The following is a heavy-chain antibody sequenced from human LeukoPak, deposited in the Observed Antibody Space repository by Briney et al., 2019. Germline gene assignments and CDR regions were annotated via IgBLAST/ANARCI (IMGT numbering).Heavy chain of an antibody. J-gene: IGHJ3*02. CDR1: GGSISSGSYY. V-gene: IGHV4-61*02. D-gene: IGHD3-22*01. CDR2: IYTSGST. Sequence: PSETLSLTCTVSGGSISSGSYYWSWIRQPAGKGLEWIGRIYTSGSTNYNPSLKSRVTISVDTSKNQFSLKLSSVTAADTAVYYCARDMATMIHEDGLDAFDIWGQGTMVTVSS. CDR3: ARDMATMIHEDGLDAFDI.